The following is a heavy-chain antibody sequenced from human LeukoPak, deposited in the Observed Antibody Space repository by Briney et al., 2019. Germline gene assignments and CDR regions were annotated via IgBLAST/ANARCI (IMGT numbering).Heavy chain of an antibody. J-gene: IGHJ4*02. V-gene: IGHV3-48*01. CDR2: ISSSSSTI. CDR1: GFTFSSYS. D-gene: IGHD1-26*01. Sequence: PGGSLRLSCAASGFTFSSYSMNWVRQAPGKGLEWVSSISSSSSTIYYADSVKGRFTISRDNAKNSLYLQMNSLRAEDTAVYYCARSATTAPYFDYWGQGTLVTVSS. CDR3: ARSATTAPYFDY.